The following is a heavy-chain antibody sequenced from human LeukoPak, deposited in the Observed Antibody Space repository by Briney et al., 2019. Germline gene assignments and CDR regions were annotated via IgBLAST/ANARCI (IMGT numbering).Heavy chain of an antibody. CDR2: ISWDGGST. Sequence: GGSLRLSCAASGFTFDDYTTHWVRQAPGKGLEWVSLISWDGGSTYYADSVKGRFTISRDNSKNSLYLQMNSLRTEDTALYYCAKGYSYGTYSAFDIWGQGTMVTVSS. D-gene: IGHD5-18*01. CDR1: GFTFDDYT. V-gene: IGHV3-43*01. J-gene: IGHJ3*02. CDR3: AKGYSYGTYSAFDI.